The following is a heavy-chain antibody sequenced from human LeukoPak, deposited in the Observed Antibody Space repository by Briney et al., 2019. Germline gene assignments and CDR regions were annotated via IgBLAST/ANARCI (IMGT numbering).Heavy chain of an antibody. CDR3: ARDGIYCSGGSCYLNWFDP. CDR1: GYTFTSYY. D-gene: IGHD2-15*01. Sequence: AASVKVSCEASGYTFTSYYMHWVRQAPGQGLEWMGIINPSGGSTSYAQKFQGRVTMTRGTSTSTVYMELSSLRSEDTAVYYCARDGIYCSGGSCYLNWFDPWGQGTLVTVSS. V-gene: IGHV1-46*01. CDR2: INPSGGST. J-gene: IGHJ5*02.